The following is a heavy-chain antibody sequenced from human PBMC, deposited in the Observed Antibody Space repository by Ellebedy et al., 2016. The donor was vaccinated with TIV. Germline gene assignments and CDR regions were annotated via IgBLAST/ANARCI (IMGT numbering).Heavy chain of an antibody. D-gene: IGHD3-22*01. J-gene: IGHJ4*02. CDR3: ARSSMIVVVPFDY. CDR2: IYYSGST. Sequence: MPSETLSLTCTVSGGSIRSSSYYWGWIRQPPGKGLEWIGSIYYSGSTYYNPSLNSRVTLSVDTSKKQFSLKLSSVTAADTAVYYCARSSMIVVVPFDYWGQGTLVTVSS. V-gene: IGHV4-39*01. CDR1: GGSIRSSSYY.